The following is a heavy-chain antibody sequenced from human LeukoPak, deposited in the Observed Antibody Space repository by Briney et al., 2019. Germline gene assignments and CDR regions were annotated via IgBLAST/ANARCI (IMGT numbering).Heavy chain of an antibody. J-gene: IGHJ4*02. Sequence: GDSPKISCKGSGYRFTSSWIGWVRQMPGKGLEKMGIIYPGDSDTRYSPYFQAKVTISADKSICNTYLQWSSLKASDTAMYYCGRGGYYSGGIFYYYFDYWGQGTLVTVSS. V-gene: IGHV5-51*01. CDR1: GYRFTSSW. CDR2: IYPGDSDT. D-gene: IGHD2-15*01. CDR3: GRGGYYSGGIFYYYFDY.